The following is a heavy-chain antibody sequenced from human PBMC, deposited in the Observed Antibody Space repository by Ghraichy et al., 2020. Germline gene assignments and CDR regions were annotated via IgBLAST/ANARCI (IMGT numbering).Heavy chain of an antibody. CDR2: ISGSGGST. V-gene: IGHV3-23*01. D-gene: IGHD2-2*01. CDR3: AKAPAYYYYYGMDV. J-gene: IGHJ6*02. Sequence: GGSRRLSCAASGFTFSSYAMSWVRQAPGKGLEWVSAISGSGGSTYYAGSVKGRFTISRDNSKNTLYLQMNSLRAEDTAVYYCAKAPAYYYYYGMDVWGQGTTVTVSS. CDR1: GFTFSSYA.